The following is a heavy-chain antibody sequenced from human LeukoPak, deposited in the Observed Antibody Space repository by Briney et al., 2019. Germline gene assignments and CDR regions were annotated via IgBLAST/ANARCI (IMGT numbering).Heavy chain of an antibody. V-gene: IGHV4-4*09. D-gene: IGHD3-22*01. CDR1: GGPMNNYY. CDR2: IFSRGNT. CDR3: ARVGDTSGYFYFLDY. J-gene: IGHJ4*02. Sequence: SETLSLTCTVSGGPMNNYYWSWIRQPPGKGLEWIGYIFSRGNTNYNPSLKSRVTISVDTSKSQFSLKLSSATATDTAVYYCARVGDTSGYFYFLDYWGQGALVTVSS.